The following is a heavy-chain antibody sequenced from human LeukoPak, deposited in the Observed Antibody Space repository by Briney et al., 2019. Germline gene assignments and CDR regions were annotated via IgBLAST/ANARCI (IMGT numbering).Heavy chain of an antibody. D-gene: IGHD2-2*01. CDR2: INHSGST. CDR1: GGSFSGYY. J-gene: IGHJ5*02. Sequence: PSETLSLTCAVYGGSFSGYYWNWVRQPPGMGLDWIGEINHSGSTNYNPSLKSRVTISVDTPKNQFSLKLSSVTAADTAVYFCAVGVPAADRSSHGFDPWGQGTLVTVSS. CDR3: AVGVPAADRSSHGFDP. V-gene: IGHV4-34*01.